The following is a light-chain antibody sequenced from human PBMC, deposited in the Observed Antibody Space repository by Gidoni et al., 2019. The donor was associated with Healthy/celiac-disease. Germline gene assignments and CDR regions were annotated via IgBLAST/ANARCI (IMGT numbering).Light chain of an antibody. J-gene: IGKJ4*01. Sequence: IQLTPSPSSLSASVGDRVTMTCRASQSISSCLAWYQQKPGKAPKLLIYAASTLQSGVPSRFSGSGSGTDFTLTISSLQPDDFATYYCQQLNSYPLTFGGGTKVEIK. CDR3: QQLNSYPLT. CDR2: AAS. V-gene: IGKV1-9*01. CDR1: QSISSC.